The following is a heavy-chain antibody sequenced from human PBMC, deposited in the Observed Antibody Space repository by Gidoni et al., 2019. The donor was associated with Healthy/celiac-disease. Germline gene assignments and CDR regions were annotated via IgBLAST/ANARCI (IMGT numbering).Heavy chain of an antibody. CDR1: GYTFTSYA. CDR3: ARTGQQLVQGFYYYGMDV. Sequence: QVQLVQSGAEVKKPGASVKVSCKASGYTFTSYAINWVRQATGQGLEWMGWMNPNSGNTGYAQKFQGRVTMTRNTSISTAYMELSSLRSEDTAVYYCARTGQQLVQGFYYYGMDVWGQGTTVTVSS. V-gene: IGHV1-8*01. CDR2: MNPNSGNT. J-gene: IGHJ6*02. D-gene: IGHD6-13*01.